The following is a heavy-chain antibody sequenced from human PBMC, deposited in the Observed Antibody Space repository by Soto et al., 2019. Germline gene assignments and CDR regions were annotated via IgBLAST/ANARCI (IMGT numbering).Heavy chain of an antibody. CDR1: GFTFSAFD. D-gene: IGHD2-8*02. Sequence: EVQLVESGGVLVDPGGSLRLSCSASGFTFSAFDMHWVRQATGKGLEWVAAIGTQHDTYYPDSVKGRFTISREHAKNSLYLQMTSLRAGETAVYYCARQASYWHGGGGWFDPWGQGTMVTVSS. J-gene: IGHJ5*02. CDR2: IGTQHDT. V-gene: IGHV3-13*01. CDR3: ARQASYWHGGGGWFDP.